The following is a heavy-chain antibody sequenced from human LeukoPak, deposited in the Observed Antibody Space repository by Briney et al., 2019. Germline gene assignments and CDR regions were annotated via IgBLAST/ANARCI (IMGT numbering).Heavy chain of an antibody. CDR2: ISYDGCNE. CDR3: AKEDQNYGDYPGWFDP. D-gene: IGHD4-17*01. Sequence: GGSLPLPCLASVFTFSNYGVLWVGPAPGKGRNGVDVISYDGCNEYYTDSVQGRFTISIYNARNTLYLQMSSLRAEDTAVYFCAKEDQNYGDYPGWFDPWGQGTLVTVSS. J-gene: IGHJ5*02. CDR1: VFTFSNYG. V-gene: IGHV3-30*18.